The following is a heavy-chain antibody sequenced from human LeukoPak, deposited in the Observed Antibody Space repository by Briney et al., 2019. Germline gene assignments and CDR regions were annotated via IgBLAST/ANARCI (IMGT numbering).Heavy chain of an antibody. Sequence: SVKVSCKASGGTSSSYAISWVRQAPGQGPEWMGGIIPIFGTANYAQKFQGRVTITADESTSTAYMELSSLRSEDTAVYYCARDRTQAFDIWGQGTMVTVSS. CDR2: IIPIFGTA. CDR1: GGTSSSYA. J-gene: IGHJ3*02. V-gene: IGHV1-69*13. CDR3: ARDRTQAFDI.